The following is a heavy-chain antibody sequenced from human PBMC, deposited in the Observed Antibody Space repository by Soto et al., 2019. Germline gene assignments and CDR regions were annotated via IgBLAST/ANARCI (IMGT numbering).Heavy chain of an antibody. J-gene: IGHJ6*03. V-gene: IGHV1-18*04. CDR3: ARGRGLRRTGGYYYYMDV. CDR1: GYTFTSYY. Sequence: ASVKVSCKASGYTFTSYYMHWVRQAPGQGLEWMGRISAYNGNTNYAQKLQGRVTMTTDTSTSTAYMELRSLRSDDTAVYYCARGRGLRRTGGYYYYMDVWGKGTTVTVSS. D-gene: IGHD5-12*01. CDR2: ISAYNGNT.